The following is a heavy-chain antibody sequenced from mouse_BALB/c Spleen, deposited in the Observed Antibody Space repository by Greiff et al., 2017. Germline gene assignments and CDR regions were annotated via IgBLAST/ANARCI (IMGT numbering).Heavy chain of an antibody. CDR1: GYSITSDYA. Sequence: VQLKESGPGLVKPSQSLSLTCTVTGYSITSDYAWNWIRQFPGNKLEWMGYISYSGSTSYNPSLKSRISITRDTSKNQFFLQLNSVTTEDTATYYCARWGGYDVAYWGQGTLVTVSA. CDR2: ISYSGST. J-gene: IGHJ3*01. CDR3: ARWGGYDVAY. V-gene: IGHV3-2*02. D-gene: IGHD2-2*01.